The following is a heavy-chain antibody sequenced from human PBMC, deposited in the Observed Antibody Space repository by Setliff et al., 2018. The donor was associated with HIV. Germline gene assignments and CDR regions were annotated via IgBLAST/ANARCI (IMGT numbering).Heavy chain of an antibody. V-gene: IGHV3-21*01. Sequence: PGGSLRLSCAASGFTVSSNSMNWVRQAPGKGLEWVSSISSSSSYTNYADSVKGRFTISRDNDKNSVHLQMTSLRAEDTAAYYCASSGSGSYINWFGPWGQGTLVTVSS. CDR2: ISSSSSYT. CDR1: GFTVSSNS. CDR3: ASSGSGSYINWFGP. J-gene: IGHJ5*02. D-gene: IGHD3-10*01.